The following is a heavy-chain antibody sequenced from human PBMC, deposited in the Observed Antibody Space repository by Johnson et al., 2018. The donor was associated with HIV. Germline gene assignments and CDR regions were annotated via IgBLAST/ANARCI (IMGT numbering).Heavy chain of an antibody. CDR3: ANYAGLGAFDI. CDR2: INWNGDTT. V-gene: IGHV3-20*04. D-gene: IGHD1-7*01. Sequence: VQLVESGGGVIRPGGSLRLSCEASGFNFDDYGMSWVRQAPGKGLQWVAGINWNGDTTAYTDSVKGRFTISRDNSKNTLHLQMNSLRAEDTAVYYCANYAGLGAFDIWGQGTMVTVSS. J-gene: IGHJ3*02. CDR1: GFNFDDYG.